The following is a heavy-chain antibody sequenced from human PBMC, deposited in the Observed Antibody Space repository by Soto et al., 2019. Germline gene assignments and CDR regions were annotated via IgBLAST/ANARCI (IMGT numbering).Heavy chain of an antibody. CDR3: ARPNYYESSGYYTAFNI. V-gene: IGHV3-74*01. CDR2: IKSDGSSA. CDR1: GFTFSNYW. Sequence: GGSLRLSCAASGFTFSNYWMHWVRQAPGKGLVWVSRIKSDGSSASYADSVKGRFTISRDNAKDTLYLQMNSLRAEDTAVYYCARPNYYESSGYYTAFNIWGQGTMVTVS. D-gene: IGHD3-22*01. J-gene: IGHJ3*02.